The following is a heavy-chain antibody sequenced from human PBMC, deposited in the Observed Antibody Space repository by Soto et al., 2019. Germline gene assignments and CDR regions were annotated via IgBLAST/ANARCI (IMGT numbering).Heavy chain of an antibody. V-gene: IGHV4-61*01. CDR1: GGSVSSGSYY. J-gene: IGHJ6*02. CDR2: IYYSGST. Sequence: PSETLSLTCTVCGGSVSSGSYYWSWIRQPPGKGLEWIGYIYYSGSTNYNPSLKSRVTISVETSKNQFSLKLRSVTAADTAVYYCARTGIAVADSYYYYGMDVWGQGTTVHVSS. D-gene: IGHD6-19*01. CDR3: ARTGIAVADSYYYYGMDV.